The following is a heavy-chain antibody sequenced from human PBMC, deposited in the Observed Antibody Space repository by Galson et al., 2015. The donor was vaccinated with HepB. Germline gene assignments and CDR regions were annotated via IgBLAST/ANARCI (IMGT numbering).Heavy chain of an antibody. CDR1: GYTFTSYG. CDR3: ATGPHYAAGHEY. V-gene: IGHV1-18*01. D-gene: IGHD3-16*01. Sequence: QSGAEVKKPGASVKVSCKASGYTFTSYGISWVRQAPGQGLEWMGWISTYNGNTNYAQKLQGRVTMTEDTSTDTAYMELRSLRSEDTAVYYCATGPHYAAGHEYWGQGTLVTVSS. J-gene: IGHJ4*02. CDR2: ISTYNGNT.